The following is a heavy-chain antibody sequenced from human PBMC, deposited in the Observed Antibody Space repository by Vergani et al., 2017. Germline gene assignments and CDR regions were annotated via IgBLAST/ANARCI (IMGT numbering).Heavy chain of an antibody. CDR1: GFTFTHYA. J-gene: IGHJ6*02. CDR2: ISGSGVST. Sequence: VQLVESGGGLVKPGGSLRLSCAASGFTFTHYAMNWVLQAPGKGLEWVSGISGSGVSTYYAGSVKGRFTISRDSSKNTLYLQMNSLSAGDTAVYYCAKANPRNSGYDYLYYHHAMDVWGQGTTVTVSS. CDR3: AKANPRNSGYDYLYYHHAMDV. D-gene: IGHD5-12*01. V-gene: IGHV3-23*04.